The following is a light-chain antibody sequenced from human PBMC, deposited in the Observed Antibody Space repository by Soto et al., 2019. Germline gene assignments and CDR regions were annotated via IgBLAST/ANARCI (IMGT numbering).Light chain of an antibody. CDR1: QGISNY. CDR3: QKYYSAPRT. CDR2: AAS. V-gene: IGKV1-27*01. Sequence: DIQMTQSPSSLSASVGDRVTITCRASQGISNYLVWYQQKPGKVPKLLIYAASTLQSGVPSRFSCSGSGTDFALNISSLQPEDVATYYCQKYYSAPRTFGQGTKVEVK. J-gene: IGKJ1*01.